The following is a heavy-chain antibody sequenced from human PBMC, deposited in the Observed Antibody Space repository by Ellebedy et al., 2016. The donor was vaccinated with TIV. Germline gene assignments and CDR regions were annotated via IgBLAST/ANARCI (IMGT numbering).Heavy chain of an antibody. D-gene: IGHD4-11*01. CDR3: ARDQTYSSTTKYYYYGMDV. V-gene: IGHV3-11*04. CDR2: ISDNGTAI. CDR1: GFSFSDYS. Sequence: GESLKISCASSGFSFSDYSMSWIRQAPGKGLDWISYISDNGTAIYYADSVKGRFIISRDNAEHSLYLQMNSLRAEDTAVYFCARDQTYSSTTKYYYYGMDVWGQGTTVTVS. J-gene: IGHJ6*02.